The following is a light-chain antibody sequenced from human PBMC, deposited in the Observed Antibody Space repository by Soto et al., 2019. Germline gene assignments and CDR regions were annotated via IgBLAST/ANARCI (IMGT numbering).Light chain of an antibody. Sequence: QSALTQPASVSGSPGQSITISCTGTSSDFGNYNLVSWYQQHPGKVPKLIIFEVSNRPSGISSRFSGSKSGNTASLTISGLQAEDEADYYCASYTSSSTSVIFGRGTKLTVL. CDR2: EVS. J-gene: IGLJ2*01. CDR3: ASYTSSSTSVI. V-gene: IGLV2-14*02. CDR1: SSDFGNYNL.